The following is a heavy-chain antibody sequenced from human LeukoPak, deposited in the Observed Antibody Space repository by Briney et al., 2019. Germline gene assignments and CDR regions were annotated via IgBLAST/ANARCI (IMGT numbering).Heavy chain of an antibody. CDR2: ISSSSSTI. CDR1: GFTFSSYS. CDR3: ARDQGATTPNFDY. J-gene: IGHJ4*02. D-gene: IGHD5-12*01. V-gene: IGHV3-48*01. Sequence: GGSLRLSCAASGFTFSSYSMNWVRQAPGKGLEWVSYISSSSSTIYYADSVKGRFTISRDNAKNSLYLQMNSLRAEDTAVYYCARDQGATTPNFDYWGQGTLVTVSS.